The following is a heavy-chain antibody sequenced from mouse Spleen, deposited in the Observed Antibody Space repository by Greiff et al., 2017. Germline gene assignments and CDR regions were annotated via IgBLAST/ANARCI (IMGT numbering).Heavy chain of an antibody. CDR2: IDPNSGGT. CDR1: GYTFTSYW. Sequence: KESCKASGYTFTSYWMHWVKQRPGRGLEWIGRIDPNSGGTKYNEKFKSKATLTVDKPSSTAYMQLSSLTSEDSAVYYCARDYYYGSSYEDAMDYWGQGTSVTVSS. J-gene: IGHJ4*01. CDR3: ARDYYYGSSYEDAMDY. V-gene: IGHV1-72*01. D-gene: IGHD1-1*01.